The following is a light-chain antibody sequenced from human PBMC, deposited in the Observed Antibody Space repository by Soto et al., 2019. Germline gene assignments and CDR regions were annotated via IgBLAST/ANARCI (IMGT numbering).Light chain of an antibody. Sequence: DITLPQSASTLSVSLGDSVTITCRASQSISSWLAWYKQKPGKSPKLLIYKASSLESGVPSRFSGSGSGKEFTLTISSLQHDDFSTYYCQQPHWTFGQGTKVDIK. J-gene: IGKJ1*01. CDR2: KAS. V-gene: IGKV1-5*03. CDR1: QSISSW. CDR3: QQPHWT.